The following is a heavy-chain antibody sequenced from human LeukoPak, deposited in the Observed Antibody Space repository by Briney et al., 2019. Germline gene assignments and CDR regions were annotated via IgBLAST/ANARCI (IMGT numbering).Heavy chain of an antibody. CDR3: ARLERTNYYMDV. D-gene: IGHD6-25*01. V-gene: IGHV1-69*06. CDR2: IIPIFATA. Sequence: ASVKVSCKASGGTFSSYAISWVRQAPGQGLEWMGGIIPIFATATYAQKFQARVTITADKSTSTAYMELRSLRSDDTAVYYCARLERTNYYMDVWGKGTTVTISS. CDR1: GGTFSSYA. J-gene: IGHJ6*03.